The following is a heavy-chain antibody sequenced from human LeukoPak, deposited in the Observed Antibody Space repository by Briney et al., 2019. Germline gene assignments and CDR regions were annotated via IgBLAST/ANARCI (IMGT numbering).Heavy chain of an antibody. V-gene: IGHV1-46*01. J-gene: IGHJ4*02. D-gene: IGHD6-19*01. Sequence: ASVKVSCKASGYTFTSYYIHWVRQAPGQGLEWMGIINPSGGSTGYAQKFQGRVTMTRDTSTSTVYMELSSLRSEDTAVYYCARDSGWWMFDYWGQGTLVTVSS. CDR1: GYTFTSYY. CDR2: INPSGGST. CDR3: ARDSGWWMFDY.